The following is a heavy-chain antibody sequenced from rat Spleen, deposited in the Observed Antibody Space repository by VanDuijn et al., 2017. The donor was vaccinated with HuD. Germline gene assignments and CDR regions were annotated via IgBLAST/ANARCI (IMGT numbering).Heavy chain of an antibody. CDR1: GFTFSNYG. CDR2: INKDGGST. D-gene: IGHD1-11*01. V-gene: IGHV5-29*01. J-gene: IGHJ3*01. Sequence: EVQLVESGGGLVQPGRSLKLSCAASGFTFSNYGMAWVCQAPTKWLEWVATINKDGGSTYYRDSVKGRFTISRDNAKSTLYLQMESLRSEDTATFYCARLGTEAIGNWFSYWGQGTLVTVSS. CDR3: ARLGTEAIGNWFSY.